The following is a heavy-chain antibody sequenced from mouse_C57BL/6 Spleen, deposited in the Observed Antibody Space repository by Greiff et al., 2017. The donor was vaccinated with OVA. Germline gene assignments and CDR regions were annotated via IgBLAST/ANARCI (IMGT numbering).Heavy chain of an antibody. V-gene: IGHV5-16*01. CDR1: GFTFSDYY. CDR3: ARDRSNRFDY. D-gene: IGHD2-5*01. J-gene: IGHJ2*01. CDR2: INYDGSST. Sequence: EVKVVESEGGLVQPGSSMKLSCTASGFTFSDYYMAWVRQVPEKGLEWVANINYDGSSTYYLDSLKSRFIISRDNAKNILYLQMSSLKSEDTATYYCARDRSNRFDYWGQGTTLTVSS.